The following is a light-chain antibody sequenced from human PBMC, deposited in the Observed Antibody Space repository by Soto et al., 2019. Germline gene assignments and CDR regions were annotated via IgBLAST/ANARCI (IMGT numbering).Light chain of an antibody. CDR1: SSNLGDNT. Sequence: QSALTQPPSASGTPGQRVTISCSTSSSNLGDNTVNWYQHVPGTAPKLLIYSYDQRPSGVPDRFSGSRSGTSASLAISGLQSEDEADYYCAAWDATLDSYVFGTGTKVTVL. V-gene: IGLV1-44*01. CDR3: AAWDATLDSYV. J-gene: IGLJ1*01. CDR2: SYD.